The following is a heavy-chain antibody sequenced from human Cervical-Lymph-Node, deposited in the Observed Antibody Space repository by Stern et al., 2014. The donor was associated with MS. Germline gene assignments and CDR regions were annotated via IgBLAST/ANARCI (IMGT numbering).Heavy chain of an antibody. CDR2: IYPGDSDT. Sequence: VQLVQSGAEVKKPGESLKISCKGSGYSFTANWIAWVRQMPGKGLAWMGIIYPGDSDTRCSPSFQGQVTISADKSISAAYLQWSSLKASDTAMYYCARDYGDYAFDYWGQGTLVTVSS. CDR1: GYSFTANW. CDR3: ARDYGDYAFDY. J-gene: IGHJ4*02. V-gene: IGHV5-51*01. D-gene: IGHD4-17*01.